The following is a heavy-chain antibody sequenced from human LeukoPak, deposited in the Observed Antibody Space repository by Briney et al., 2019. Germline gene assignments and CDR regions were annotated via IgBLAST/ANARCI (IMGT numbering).Heavy chain of an antibody. CDR3: ANVGDTYGLRNWFDP. J-gene: IGHJ5*02. V-gene: IGHV3-23*01. Sequence: GGSLRLSCAASDFSFITYAMSWVRQAPGKGLEWVSTISGGGDATYYADSVKGRFTISRDNSKNTLYLQMNSLRVEDTAVYYCANVGDTYGLRNWFDPWGQGTLVTVSS. CDR2: ISGGGDAT. D-gene: IGHD5-18*01. CDR1: DFSFITYA.